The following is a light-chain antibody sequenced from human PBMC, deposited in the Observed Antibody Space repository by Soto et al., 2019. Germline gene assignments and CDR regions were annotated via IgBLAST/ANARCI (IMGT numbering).Light chain of an antibody. CDR2: DVS. CDR1: SSDVGAYIY. J-gene: IGLJ2*01. V-gene: IGLV2-14*01. CDR3: SSYTSSSTLV. Sequence: QSVLTQPASVSGSPGQSITISCTGTSSDVGAYIYVSWYQQYPGEAPKLMIYDVSNRFSGVSNRFSGSKSGNTASLTISGLQAEDEAYYYCSSYTSSSTLVFGGGTKLTVL.